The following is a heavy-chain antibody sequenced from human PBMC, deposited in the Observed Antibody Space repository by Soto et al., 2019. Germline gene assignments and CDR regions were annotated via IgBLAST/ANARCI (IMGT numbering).Heavy chain of an antibody. D-gene: IGHD1-7*01. V-gene: IGHV4-61*01. CDR2: IYYSGST. CDR3: ERTTGTRFYYYGMDV. Sequence: QVQLQESGPGLVKPSETLSLTCTVSGGSVSSGSYYWSWIRQPPGKGLEWIGYIYYSGSTNYNPSLKSRVTISVDTSKNQFSLKLSSVTAADTAVYYCERTTGTRFYYYGMDVWGQGTTVTVSS. J-gene: IGHJ6*02. CDR1: GGSVSSGSYY.